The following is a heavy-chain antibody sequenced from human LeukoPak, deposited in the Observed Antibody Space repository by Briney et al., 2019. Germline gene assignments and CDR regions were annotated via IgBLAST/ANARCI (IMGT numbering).Heavy chain of an antibody. Sequence: SETLSLTCTVSGGSISSYYWSWIRQPPGKGLEWIGYIYYSGSTNYNPSLKSRVTISVDTSKNQFSLKLSSVTAADTAVYYCARSGYSSSWYPANWFDPWGQGTLVTVSS. CDR2: IYYSGST. J-gene: IGHJ5*02. CDR1: GGSISSYY. V-gene: IGHV4-59*01. CDR3: ARSGYSSSWYPANWFDP. D-gene: IGHD6-13*01.